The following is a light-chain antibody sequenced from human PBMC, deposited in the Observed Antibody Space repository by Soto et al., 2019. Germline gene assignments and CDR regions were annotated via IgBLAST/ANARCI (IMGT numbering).Light chain of an antibody. CDR3: SSFTSTNTVL. CDR1: SSDVGGYNY. CDR2: NVS. J-gene: IGLJ2*01. Sequence: QSVLPQPASVSGSPGQSITISCTGTSSDVGGYNYLSWYQQHPGKAPKLMIYNVSNRPSGVSNRFSGSKSGNTASLTISGLQAEDEGHYYCSSFTSTNTVLFGGGTKVTVL. V-gene: IGLV2-14*01.